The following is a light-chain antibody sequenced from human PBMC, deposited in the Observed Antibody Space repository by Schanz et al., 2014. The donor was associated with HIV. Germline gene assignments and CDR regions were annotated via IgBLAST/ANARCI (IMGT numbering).Light chain of an antibody. J-gene: IGLJ2*01. CDR3: SSFTRGTTPVI. Sequence: QSVLTQPASASGSPGRSVTFSCTGTRADIRSYNSLPWDQHHPGKAPKIFVYGVTDRPSGVSNRFSGSKSGNTASLTISGLQAEDEAVYYCSSFTRGTTPVIFGGGTKLTVL. V-gene: IGLV2-14*03. CDR1: RADIRSYNS. CDR2: GVT.